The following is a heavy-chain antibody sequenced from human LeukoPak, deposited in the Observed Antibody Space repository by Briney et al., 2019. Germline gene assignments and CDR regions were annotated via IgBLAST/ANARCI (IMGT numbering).Heavy chain of an antibody. V-gene: IGHV3-23*01. Sequence: PGGSLRLSCAASGFTFSSYAMSWVRQAPGKGLEWVSAISGSGGSTYYAESVKGRFTISRDNSKNTLYLQMNSLRAEGTAVYYCAMGRVWHFDYWGQGTLVTVSS. CDR1: GFTFSSYA. CDR3: AMGRVWHFDY. J-gene: IGHJ4*02. D-gene: IGHD3-16*01. CDR2: ISGSGGST.